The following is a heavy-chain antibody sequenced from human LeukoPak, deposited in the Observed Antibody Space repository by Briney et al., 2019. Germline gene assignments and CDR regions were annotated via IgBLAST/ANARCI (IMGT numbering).Heavy chain of an antibody. V-gene: IGHV1-69*06. CDR2: IIPIFGTA. CDR1: GGTFSSYA. CDR3: ARAPYYDTSGFDYFNY. D-gene: IGHD3-22*01. Sequence: HGASVKVSCKASGGTFSSYAISWVRQAPGQGLEWMGGIIPIFGTANYAQKFQGRVTITADKSTSTAYMELSSLRSEDTAVYYCARAPYYDTSGFDYFNYWGQGTLVTVSS. J-gene: IGHJ4*02.